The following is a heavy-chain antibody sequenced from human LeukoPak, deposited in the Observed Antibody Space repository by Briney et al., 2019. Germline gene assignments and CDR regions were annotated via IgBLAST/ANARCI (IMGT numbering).Heavy chain of an antibody. CDR3: AGIGDGSGSYYTPQDY. CDR1: GGTFSSYA. J-gene: IGHJ4*02. D-gene: IGHD3-10*01. CDR2: IIPILGIA. V-gene: IGHV1-69*04. Sequence: ASVKVSCKASGGTFSSYAIIWVRQAPGQGLEWMGRIIPILGIANYAQKFQGRVTITADKSTSTAYMELSSLRSEDTAVYYCAGIGDGSGSYYTPQDYWGQGTLVTVSS.